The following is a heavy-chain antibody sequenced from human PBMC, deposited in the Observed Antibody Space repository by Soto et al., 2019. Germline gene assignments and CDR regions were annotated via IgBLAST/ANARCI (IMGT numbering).Heavy chain of an antibody. CDR3: TTEGKENSGYFVSYSEH. J-gene: IGHJ4*02. CDR2: IKSKTDGETT. CDR1: GFTFRNAW. V-gene: IGHV3-15*01. Sequence: KPGVSLRLSCAASGFTFRNAWMIWVRQAPGKGLEWVGRIKSKTDGETTDYAIPVKGRFTIARDDSKNTLFLQMNSLNPEDTALYFCTTEGKENSGYFVSYSEHWGQGKQVTF. D-gene: IGHD5-12*01.